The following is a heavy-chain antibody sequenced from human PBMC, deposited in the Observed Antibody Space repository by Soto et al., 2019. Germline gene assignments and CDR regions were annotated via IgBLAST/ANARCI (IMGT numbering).Heavy chain of an antibody. CDR1: GFILSDHD. Sequence: PGGSLRLSCAASGFILSDHDIHWVRQPTGKGLEWVSGIDTDDESYYADSVKGRFTISRENVKNSLYPQMNSLRVGDTAVYFCSRGVLPGSMDVWGEGTTVTVSS. V-gene: IGHV3-13*01. CDR3: SRGVLPGSMDV. J-gene: IGHJ6*04. CDR2: IDTDDES.